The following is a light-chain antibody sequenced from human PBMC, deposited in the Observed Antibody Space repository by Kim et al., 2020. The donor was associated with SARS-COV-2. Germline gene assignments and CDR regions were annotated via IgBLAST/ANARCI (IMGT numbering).Light chain of an antibody. J-gene: IGKJ1*01. CDR1: QSVSSS. Sequence: EIVLTQSPATLSLSPGERATLSCRASQSVSSSLAWYQQKPGQPPRLLIYDASNRATGIPARFSGSGSGTDFTLTISSLEPEDFALYYCQQRSTLWTFGQGTKVDIK. CDR3: QQRSTLWT. V-gene: IGKV3-11*01. CDR2: DAS.